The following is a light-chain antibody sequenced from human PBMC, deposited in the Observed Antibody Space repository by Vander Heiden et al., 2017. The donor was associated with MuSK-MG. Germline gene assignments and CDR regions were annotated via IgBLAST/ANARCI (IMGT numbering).Light chain of an antibody. CDR2: YDD. CDR3: AAWDDSLNGPG. J-gene: IGLJ2*01. CDR1: SSNIGNNA. Sequence: QSVLTQPPSVSEAPRQRVTISCSGSSSNIGNNAVNWYQQLPGKAPKLLIYYDDLLPSGVSDRFSGSKSGTSASLAISGLQSEEEADYYCAAWDDSLNGPGFGGGTKRTVL. V-gene: IGLV1-36*01.